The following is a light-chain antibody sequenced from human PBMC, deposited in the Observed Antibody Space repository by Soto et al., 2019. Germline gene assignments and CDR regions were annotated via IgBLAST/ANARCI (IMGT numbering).Light chain of an antibody. CDR3: SSYTSSTPLGYV. Sequence: QSVLTQPASVSGSPGQSITISCTGTSSDGGGYNFVSWYQQHPGKAPKLMIYEVSNRPSGVSNRFSGSKSGNTASLTISGLQAEDEADYYCSSYTSSTPLGYVFGTGTKLTVL. CDR2: EVS. CDR1: SSDGGGYNF. V-gene: IGLV2-14*01. J-gene: IGLJ1*01.